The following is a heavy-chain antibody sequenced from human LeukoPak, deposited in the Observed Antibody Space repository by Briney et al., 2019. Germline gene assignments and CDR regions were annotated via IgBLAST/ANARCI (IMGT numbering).Heavy chain of an antibody. D-gene: IGHD3-3*01. CDR2: INTDGSST. V-gene: IGHV3-74*01. J-gene: IGHJ4*02. Sequence: GGSLRLSCAASGFTFNNYWMHWVRQAPGKGLVWVSRINTDGSSTTHADSVKGRFTISRDNAKNTLYLQMNSLRAEDTAVYYCARASGLYYFDYWGQGTLVTVSS. CDR3: ARASGLYYFDY. CDR1: GFTFNNYW.